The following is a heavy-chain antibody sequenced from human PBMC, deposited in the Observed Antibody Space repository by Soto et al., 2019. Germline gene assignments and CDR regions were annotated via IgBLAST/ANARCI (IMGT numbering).Heavy chain of an antibody. J-gene: IGHJ4*02. CDR3: ARTVRVYYDSSGYYITTPFDY. D-gene: IGHD3-22*01. Sequence: LSLTCAVYGGSFSGYYWSWIRQPPGKGLEWIGEINHSGSTNYNPSLKSRVTISVDTSKNQFSLKLSSVTAADTAVYYCARTVRVYYDSSGYYITTPFDYWGQGTLVTVSS. V-gene: IGHV4-34*01. CDR2: INHSGST. CDR1: GGSFSGYY.